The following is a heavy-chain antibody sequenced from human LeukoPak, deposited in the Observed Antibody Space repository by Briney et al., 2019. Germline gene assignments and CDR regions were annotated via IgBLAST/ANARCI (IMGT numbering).Heavy chain of an antibody. D-gene: IGHD4-17*01. CDR1: GFTFSSYS. Sequence: GGSLRLSCAASGFTFSSYSMNWVRQAPGKGLEWVASISGSSSYIYYADSVKGRFTISRDNAKNSLYLQMNSLRAEDTAVYYCARDNFSRVWVTTLTSEDAFDIWGQGTMVTVSS. J-gene: IGHJ3*02. V-gene: IGHV3-21*01. CDR2: ISGSSSYI. CDR3: ARDNFSRVWVTTLTSEDAFDI.